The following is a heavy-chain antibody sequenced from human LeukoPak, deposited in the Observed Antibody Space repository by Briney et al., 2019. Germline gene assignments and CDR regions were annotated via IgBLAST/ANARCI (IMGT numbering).Heavy chain of an antibody. CDR2: MNPNSGNT. V-gene: IGHV1-8*01. CDR1: GGTFTSYD. Sequence: ASVKVSCKASGGTFTSYDINWVRQATGQGREWMGWMNPNSGNTGYAQKVQGRVTITTDESTSTTYMELSSLRSENTAVYYCARASADYDFWSGYYRYYYYYYMDVWGKGTTVTVSS. D-gene: IGHD3-3*01. CDR3: ARASADYDFWSGYYRYYYYYYMDV. J-gene: IGHJ6*03.